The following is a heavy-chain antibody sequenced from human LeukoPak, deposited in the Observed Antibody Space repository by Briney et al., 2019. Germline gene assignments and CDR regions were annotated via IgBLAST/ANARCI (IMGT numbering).Heavy chain of an antibody. CDR1: GFTFSSYE. J-gene: IGHJ4*02. Sequence: GGSLRLSCAASGFTFSSYEMNWVRQAPGKGLEWVSSISSSSSYIYYADSVKGRFTISRDNAKYSLYLQMNSLRAEDTAVYYCARGAAAGNADYWGQGTLVTVSS. CDR3: ARGAAAGNADY. CDR2: ISSSSSYI. D-gene: IGHD6-13*01. V-gene: IGHV3-21*01.